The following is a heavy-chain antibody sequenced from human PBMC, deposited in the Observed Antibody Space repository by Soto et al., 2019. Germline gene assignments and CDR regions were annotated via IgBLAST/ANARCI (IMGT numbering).Heavy chain of an antibody. Sequence: GGSLRLSCAAAGFTFSNAWMNWDRQAPGKGLEWVGRIKSKTDGGTTDYAAPVKGRFAISRDDSKNTLYLQMNSLKIEVTAVYYCTTDVRGYNSSSVGFDAWGEGTLVSV. CDR1: GFTFSNAW. J-gene: IGHJ5*02. D-gene: IGHD6-6*01. CDR2: IKSKTDGGTT. V-gene: IGHV3-15*07. CDR3: TTDVRGYNSSSVGFDA.